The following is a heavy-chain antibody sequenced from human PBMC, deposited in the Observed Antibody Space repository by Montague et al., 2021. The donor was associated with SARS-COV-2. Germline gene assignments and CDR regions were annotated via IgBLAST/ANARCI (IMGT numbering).Heavy chain of an antibody. CDR1: GVSISSGSYN. Sequence: SETLSLTCSVSGVSISSGSYNWIWVRQPPGKGLEWIGYVYHTGSTNYNPSLKSRVTLSIDTSKNQFSLNLTSVTAADTAVYYCVREKYYFDDSGSKWGQGTLVIAVSS. V-gene: IGHV4-61*01. CDR2: VYHTGST. J-gene: IGHJ4*02. CDR3: VREKYYFDDSGSK. D-gene: IGHD3-22*01.